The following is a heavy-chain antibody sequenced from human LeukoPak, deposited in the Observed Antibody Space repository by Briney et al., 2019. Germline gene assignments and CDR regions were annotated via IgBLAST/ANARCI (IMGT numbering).Heavy chain of an antibody. D-gene: IGHD1-26*01. CDR2: IYTSGST. Sequence: SETLSLTCTVSGGSISSGSYYWSWIRQPAGKGLEWIGRIYTSGSTNYNPSLKSRVTISVDTSKNQCSLKLSSVTAADTAVYYCARDRWELPRGLGYYYYYMDVWGKGTTVTISS. V-gene: IGHV4-61*02. CDR3: ARDRWELPRGLGYYYYYMDV. J-gene: IGHJ6*03. CDR1: GGSISSGSYY.